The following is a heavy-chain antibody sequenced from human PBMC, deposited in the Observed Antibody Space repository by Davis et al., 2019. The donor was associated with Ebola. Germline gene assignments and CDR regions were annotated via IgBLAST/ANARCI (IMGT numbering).Heavy chain of an antibody. Sequence: AISGSGGSTYYADSVKGRFTISRDNSKNTLYLQMNSLRAEDTAVYFCARQLPYYSYGMDVWGQGTTVTVSS. D-gene: IGHD2-2*01. CDR3: ARQLPYYSYGMDV. J-gene: IGHJ6*02. CDR2: ISGSGGST. V-gene: IGHV3-23*01.